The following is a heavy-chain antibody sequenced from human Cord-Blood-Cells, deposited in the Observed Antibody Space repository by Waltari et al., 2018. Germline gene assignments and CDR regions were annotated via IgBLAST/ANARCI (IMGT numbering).Heavy chain of an antibody. CDR2: INHSGST. D-gene: IGHD3-3*01. Sequence: QVQLQQWGAGLLKPSETLSLTCAVYGGSFSGYYWSWTRYPPGKGLEWIGEINHSGSTNYNPSLKSRVTISVDTSKNQFSLKLSSVTAADTAVYYCARAEKGDFWSGYYAFDIWGQGTMVTVSS. J-gene: IGHJ3*02. CDR3: ARAEKGDFWSGYYAFDI. CDR1: GGSFSGYY. V-gene: IGHV4-34*01.